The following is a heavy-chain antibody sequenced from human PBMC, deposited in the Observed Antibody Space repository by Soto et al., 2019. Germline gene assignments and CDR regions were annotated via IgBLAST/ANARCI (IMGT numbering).Heavy chain of an antibody. D-gene: IGHD2-8*02. Sequence: EVQVVESGGGLVKPGGSLRLFCTASGFTFDTYTMNWLRQAPGRGLEWVSSISATTTYKYYAASVEGRFTISRDNAKNSLYLQTNSLGAEDTAVYYCARGSASKSGHLWYFDLWGRGTLVTVSS. J-gene: IGHJ2*01. CDR1: GFTFDTYT. CDR3: ARGSASKSGHLWYFDL. CDR2: ISATTTYK. V-gene: IGHV3-21*01.